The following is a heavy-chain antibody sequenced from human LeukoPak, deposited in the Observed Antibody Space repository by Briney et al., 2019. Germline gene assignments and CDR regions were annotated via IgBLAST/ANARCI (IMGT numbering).Heavy chain of an antibody. J-gene: IGHJ4*02. CDR2: IYYSGST. D-gene: IGHD6-13*01. V-gene: IGHV4-39*01. CDR3: ARLFSAAAGNRGH. CDR1: GGSISSGSYY. Sequence: PSQTLSLTCTVSGGSISSGSYYWGWIRQPPGKGLEWIGNIYYSGSTYLNPSLKSRVTLSADTSKNQFSLKLSSVTAADTAVYYCARLFSAAAGNRGHWGQGTLVTVSS.